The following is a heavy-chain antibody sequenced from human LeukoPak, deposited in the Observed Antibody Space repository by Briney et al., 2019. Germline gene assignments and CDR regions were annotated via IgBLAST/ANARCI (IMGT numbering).Heavy chain of an antibody. CDR3: ARRGSCRLY. CDR1: GGSFSGYY. CDR2: INHSGST. V-gene: IGHV4-34*01. J-gene: IGHJ4*02. D-gene: IGHD1-26*01. Sequence: RSSETLSLTCAVYGGSFSGYYWSWIRQPPGKGLEWIGEINHSGSTNYNPSLESRVTISVDTSKNQFSLKLSSVTAADTAVYYCARRGSCRLYWGQGTLVTVSS.